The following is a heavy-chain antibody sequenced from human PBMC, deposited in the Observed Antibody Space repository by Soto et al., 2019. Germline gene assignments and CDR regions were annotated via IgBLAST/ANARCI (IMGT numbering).Heavy chain of an antibody. D-gene: IGHD3-22*01. J-gene: IGHJ5*02. CDR3: ARIPCGNYYTENFFDP. V-gene: IGHV2-70*01. Sequence: SGPTLVNPTQTLTLTFTFSGLSLTANGICLSGIRHPPGKALEWLALIDWDDNTYYSTSLNNRLTLSKDTSKNQVVLLVRHMGPVDTATYYCARIPCGNYYTENFFDPWGQGIPVTVSS. CDR1: GLSLTANGIC. CDR2: IDWDDNT.